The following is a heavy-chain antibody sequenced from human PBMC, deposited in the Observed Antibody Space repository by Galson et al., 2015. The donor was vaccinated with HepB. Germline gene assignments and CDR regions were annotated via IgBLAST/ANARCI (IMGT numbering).Heavy chain of an antibody. D-gene: IGHD3-16*01. CDR3: VKEAAMIASYFDY. V-gene: IGHV3-64D*06. J-gene: IGHJ4*02. CDR2: ISSNGGST. CDR1: GFTFSSYA. Sequence: SLRLSCAASGFTFSSYAMHWVRQAPGKGLEYVSAISSNGGSTYYADSVKGRFTISRDNSKNTLYLQMSSLRAEDTAVYYCVKEAAMIASYFDYWGQGTLVTVSS.